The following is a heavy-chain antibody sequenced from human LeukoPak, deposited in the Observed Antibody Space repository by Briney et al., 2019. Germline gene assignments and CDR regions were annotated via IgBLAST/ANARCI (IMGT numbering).Heavy chain of an antibody. D-gene: IGHD1-1*01. J-gene: IGHJ6*03. Sequence: SETLSLTCTVSGGSISSYYWSWIRQPPGKGLEWIGYIYYSGGTNYNPSLKSRVTISVDTSKNQFSLKLSSVTAADTAVYFCARVSWFPGTSYYYMDVWGKGTTVTVSS. V-gene: IGHV4-59*01. CDR1: GGSISSYY. CDR3: ARVSWFPGTSYYYMDV. CDR2: IYYSGGT.